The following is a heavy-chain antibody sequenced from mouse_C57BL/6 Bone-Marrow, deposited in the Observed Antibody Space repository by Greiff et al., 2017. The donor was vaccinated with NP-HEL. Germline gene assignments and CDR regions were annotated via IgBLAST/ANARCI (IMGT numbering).Heavy chain of an antibody. CDR3: TIHGSRGFDY. Sequence: VQRVESGAELVRPGASVTLSCKASGYTFTDYEMHWVKQTPVHGLEWIGAIDPETGGTAYNQKFKGKAILTADKSSSTAYMELRSLTSEDSAVYYCTIHGSRGFDYWGQGTTLTVSS. CDR1: GYTFTDYE. J-gene: IGHJ2*01. V-gene: IGHV1-15*01. CDR2: IDPETGGT. D-gene: IGHD1-1*01.